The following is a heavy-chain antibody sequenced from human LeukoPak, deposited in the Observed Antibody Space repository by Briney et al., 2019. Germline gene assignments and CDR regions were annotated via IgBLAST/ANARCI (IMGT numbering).Heavy chain of an antibody. CDR2: MYYSGST. CDR1: GGSISSGDYY. CDR3: ARGGGKRWLQSLPDY. Sequence: HPSETLSLTCTVSGGSISSGDYYWSWIRQPPGKGLEWIAYMYYSGSTYYNPSLKSRVTMSADTSKNQLSLKLSSVTAADTAVYYCARGGGKRWLQSLPDYWGQGTLVTVSS. V-gene: IGHV4-30-4*01. J-gene: IGHJ4*02. D-gene: IGHD5-24*01.